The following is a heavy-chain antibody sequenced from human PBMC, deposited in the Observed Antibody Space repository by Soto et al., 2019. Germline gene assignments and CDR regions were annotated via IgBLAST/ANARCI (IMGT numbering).Heavy chain of an antibody. D-gene: IGHD1-26*01. J-gene: IGHJ3*02. CDR2: VSAYSGDT. Sequence: GASVKVSCKASGYTFTSFGISWVRQAPGQGLEWMGWVSAYSGDTNYAQKLQGRLTLTTDTSTSTAYMELRSLRSDDTAVYYCARDRGYSGKSDAFDIWGQGTRVTVSS. CDR1: GYTFTSFG. CDR3: ARDRGYSGKSDAFDI. V-gene: IGHV1-18*04.